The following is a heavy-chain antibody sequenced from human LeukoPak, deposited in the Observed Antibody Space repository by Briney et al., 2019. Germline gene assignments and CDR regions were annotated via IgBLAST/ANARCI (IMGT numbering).Heavy chain of an antibody. CDR3: ASYSSTWGRIDY. CDR2: IKQDGGEK. V-gene: IGHV3-7*02. CDR1: GFTFSTYW. J-gene: IGHJ4*02. D-gene: IGHD6-19*01. Sequence: GGSLRLSCGASGFTFSTYWMSWVRQAPGKGLEWVAGIKQDGGEKHYVDSVKGRFTVSRDNAQNPLYLQMNSLRAEDTAVYFCASYSSTWGRIDYWGQGALVTVSS.